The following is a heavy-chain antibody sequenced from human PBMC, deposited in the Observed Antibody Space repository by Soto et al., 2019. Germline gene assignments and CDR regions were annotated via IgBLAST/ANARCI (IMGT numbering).Heavy chain of an antibody. CDR3: ASGGFLEWLFFFDY. Sequence: GGSLRLSCAASGFTFSSYGMHWVRQAPGKGLEWVAVISYVGSNNYYADTVKGRFTISRDNSKNTLYLQMNSQRAEDTAVYYCASGGFLEWLFFFDYWGQGTLVTVSS. CDR2: ISYVGSNN. J-gene: IGHJ4*02. D-gene: IGHD3-3*01. V-gene: IGHV3-30*03. CDR1: GFTFSSYG.